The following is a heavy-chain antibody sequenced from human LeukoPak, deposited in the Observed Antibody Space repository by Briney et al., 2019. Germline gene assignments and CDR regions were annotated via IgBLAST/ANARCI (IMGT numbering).Heavy chain of an antibody. V-gene: IGHV1-18*01. CDR3: ARDEYIAAAGTYYYYYGMDV. CDR2: ISAYNGNT. D-gene: IGHD6-13*01. CDR1: GYTFTSYG. J-gene: IGHJ6*02. Sequence: ASVKVSCKASGYTFTSYGISWVRQAPGQGLEWMGRISAYNGNTNYAQKLQGRVTMTTDTSTSTAYMELRSLRSDDTAVYYCARDEYIAAAGTYYYYYGMDVWGQGTTVTVSS.